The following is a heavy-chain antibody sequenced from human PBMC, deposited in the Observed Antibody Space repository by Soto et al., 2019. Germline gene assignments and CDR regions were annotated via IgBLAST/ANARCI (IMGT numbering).Heavy chain of an antibody. V-gene: IGHV1-18*01. J-gene: IGHJ6*02. D-gene: IGHD1-26*01. Sequence: QVHLVQSGAELKKPGASVRVSCKASGYSFTRNGISWVRQAPGQGLEWMGWISAKNGDTNYAQKFQGRVIMTTDTSTSTAYMELRRLRSDATAVYYCVRDRDSDTWPSRDVWGQGTTVTVSS. CDR3: VRDRDSDTWPSRDV. CDR2: ISAKNGDT. CDR1: GYSFTRNG.